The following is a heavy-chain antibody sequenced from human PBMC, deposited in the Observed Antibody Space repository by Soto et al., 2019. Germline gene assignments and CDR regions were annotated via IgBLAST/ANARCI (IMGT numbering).Heavy chain of an antibody. CDR1: GYTFTGYY. Sequence: QVQLVQSGAEVKKPGASVKVSCKASGYTFTGYYMHWVRQAPGQGHEGMGWINPNSGGTNYAQKFQGWVTMTRDTSISTAYMELSRLRSDDTAVYYCARGPDIAAAGRFDSWGQGTLVTVSS. V-gene: IGHV1-2*04. CDR3: ARGPDIAAAGRFDS. J-gene: IGHJ4*02. CDR2: INPNSGGT. D-gene: IGHD6-13*01.